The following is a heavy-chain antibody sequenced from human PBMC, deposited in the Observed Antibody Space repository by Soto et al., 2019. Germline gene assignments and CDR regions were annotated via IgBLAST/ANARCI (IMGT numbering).Heavy chain of an antibody. D-gene: IGHD3-3*01. CDR2: VYYSGNT. V-gene: IGHV4-39*01. CDR1: GGSVSSNSYY. J-gene: IGHJ4*02. Sequence: QLQLQESGPGLVKPSETLSLTCTVSGGSVSSNSYYWDWIRQPPGKGLEWIASVYYSGNTHYNPSLQSGATISVHTSENQFSLRLTPVTAADTAVYFCARHRVMEWDNANSLGVNDYWCLGCPVTGSS. CDR3: ARHRVMEWDNANSLGVNDY.